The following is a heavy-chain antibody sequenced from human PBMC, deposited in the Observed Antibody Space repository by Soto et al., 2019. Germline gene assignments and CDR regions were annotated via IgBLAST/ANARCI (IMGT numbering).Heavy chain of an antibody. V-gene: IGHV2-5*02. D-gene: IGHD6-19*01. Sequence: QITLKESGPTLVKPTQTLTLTCTFSGFSLSTSGVGVGWIRQPPGKALEWLALIYWDDDKRYSPSLKSRLTITKDTSKNQVVLTMTNMDPVDTATYYCARGEFDGQWLPSRDNWFDPWGQGTLVTVSS. CDR3: ARGEFDGQWLPSRDNWFDP. CDR2: IYWDDDK. J-gene: IGHJ5*02. CDR1: GFSLSTSGVG.